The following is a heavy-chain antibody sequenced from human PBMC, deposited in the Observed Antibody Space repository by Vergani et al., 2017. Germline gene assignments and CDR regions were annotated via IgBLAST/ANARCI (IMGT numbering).Heavy chain of an antibody. V-gene: IGHV3-30*18. CDR3: AKGELLWFGELWY. Sequence: VQLVESGGGVVQPGRSLRLSCAASGFTFSSYGMHWVRQAPGKGLEWVAVISYDGSNKYYADSVKGRFTISRDNSKNPLYLQMNSLRAEDTAVYYCAKGELLWFGELWYWGQGTLVTVSS. J-gene: IGHJ4*02. CDR2: ISYDGSNK. CDR1: GFTFSSYG. D-gene: IGHD3-10*01.